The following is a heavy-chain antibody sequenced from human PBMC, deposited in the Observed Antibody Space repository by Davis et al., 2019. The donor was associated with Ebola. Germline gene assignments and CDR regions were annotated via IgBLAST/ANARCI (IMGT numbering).Heavy chain of an antibody. Sequence: PGGSLTLSCAASGFTFSRYAMHWVRQAPGKGLEWVAVISFDGSNKYYTDSVKGRFTISRDNSKDTLYLQMNSLRPEDTALYYCARDHKGGGSPPWAFHIWGPGTMVTVSS. D-gene: IGHD1-26*01. CDR2: ISFDGSNK. J-gene: IGHJ3*02. CDR3: ARDHKGGGSPPWAFHI. CDR1: GFTFSRYA. V-gene: IGHV3-30-3*01.